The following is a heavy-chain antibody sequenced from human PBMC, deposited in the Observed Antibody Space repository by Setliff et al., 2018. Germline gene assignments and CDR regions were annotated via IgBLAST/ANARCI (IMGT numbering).Heavy chain of an antibody. V-gene: IGHV3-74*03. Sequence: GGSLRLSCAASGLTFSRSWMFWVRQAPGKGLVWVSHINPDGRTTAYADSVKGRFTISRDNAKNTLYLQMNSLRVEDTSVYYCARVVDMGWFDPWGQGTLVTVSS. CDR3: ARVVDMGWFDP. CDR2: INPDGRTT. J-gene: IGHJ5*02. CDR1: GLTFSRSW.